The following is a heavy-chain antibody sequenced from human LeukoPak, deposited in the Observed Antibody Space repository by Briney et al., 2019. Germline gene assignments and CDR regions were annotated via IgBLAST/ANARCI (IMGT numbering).Heavy chain of an antibody. CDR2: ISGSGSGGST. CDR1: GFTFSSSA. D-gene: IGHD5-24*01. Sequence: GGSLRLSRAASGFTFSSSAMSWVRQAPGKGLEWVSSISGSGSGGSTYYADSVKGRFTISRDNSKNTLYLQMNSPRAEDTAVYYCAKSGYNRFDYWGQGTLVTVSS. V-gene: IGHV3-23*01. J-gene: IGHJ4*02. CDR3: AKSGYNRFDY.